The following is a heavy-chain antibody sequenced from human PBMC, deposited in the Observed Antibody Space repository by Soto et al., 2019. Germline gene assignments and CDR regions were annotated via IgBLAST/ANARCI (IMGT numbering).Heavy chain of an antibody. V-gene: IGHV3-23*01. J-gene: IGHJ4*02. CDR2: ISAGGT. Sequence: GGSVRLSCAASGFTFSNYAMSWVRQAPGKGLEWVSGISAGGTYYADSVKGRFTISRDNSKNTLFLQMHSLRAEDTAIYYCAKDLTPDSGWDFDYWGQGTLVTVSS. CDR3: AKDLTPDSGWDFDY. CDR1: GFTFSNYA. D-gene: IGHD6-19*01.